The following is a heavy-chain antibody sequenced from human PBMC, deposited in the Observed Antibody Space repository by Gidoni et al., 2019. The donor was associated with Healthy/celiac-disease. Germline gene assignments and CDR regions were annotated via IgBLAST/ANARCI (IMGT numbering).Heavy chain of an antibody. CDR1: FSSYW. J-gene: IGHJ3*02. Sequence: FSSYWMSWVRQAPGKGLEWVANIKQDGSEKYYVDSVKGRFTISRDNAKNSLYLQMNSLRAEDTAVYYCARDSSSGWYNAFDIWGQGTMVTVSS. V-gene: IGHV3-7*03. CDR2: IKQDGSEK. D-gene: IGHD6-19*01. CDR3: ARDSSSGWYNAFDI.